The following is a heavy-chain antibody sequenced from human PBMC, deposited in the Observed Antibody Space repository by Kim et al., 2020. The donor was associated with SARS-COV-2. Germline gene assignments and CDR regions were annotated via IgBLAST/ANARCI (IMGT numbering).Heavy chain of an antibody. CDR3: AREGYFDGGSFFFDS. Sequence: PSLKSRVTMSVEPSKNQCSLQLTSMTAADTAIYYCAREGYFDGGSFFFDSWGQGTLVTVSS. V-gene: IGHV4-4*07. J-gene: IGHJ4*02. D-gene: IGHD2-15*01.